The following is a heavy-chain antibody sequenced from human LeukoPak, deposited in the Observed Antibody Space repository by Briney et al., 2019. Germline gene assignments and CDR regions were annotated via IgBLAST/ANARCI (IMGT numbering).Heavy chain of an antibody. J-gene: IGHJ6*02. CDR1: GGSISSYC. CDR2: IYTSGST. Sequence: RTSETLSLTCTVSGGSISSYCWGWIRQPAGKGLERIGRIYTSGSTNYNPSLKSRVTMSVDTSKNQFSLKLSSVPAADPAVYYCARDEVIPAAIPYGMDVWGQGTTVTVSS. D-gene: IGHD2-2*01. V-gene: IGHV4-4*07. CDR3: ARDEVIPAAIPYGMDV.